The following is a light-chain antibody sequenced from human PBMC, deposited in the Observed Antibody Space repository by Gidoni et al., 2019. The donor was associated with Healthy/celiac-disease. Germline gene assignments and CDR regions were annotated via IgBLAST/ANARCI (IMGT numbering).Light chain of an antibody. CDR3: MQALQTHT. V-gene: IGKV2-28*01. Sequence: DIVMTQPPLSLPVTPGEPASISCRSSQSLLHSNGYNYLDWYLQKPGQSPQLLIYLGSNRASGVPDRFSGSGSGTDFTLKISRVEAEDAGVYYCMQALQTHTFGQGTKLEIK. J-gene: IGKJ2*01. CDR2: LGS. CDR1: QSLLHSNGYNY.